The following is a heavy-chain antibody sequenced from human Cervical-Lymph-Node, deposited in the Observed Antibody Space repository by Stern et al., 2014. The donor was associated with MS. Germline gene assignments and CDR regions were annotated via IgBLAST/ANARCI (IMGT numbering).Heavy chain of an antibody. V-gene: IGHV4-31*03. CDR2: ISYSGNT. J-gene: IGHJ4*02. CDR3: VRDNGLRVEQFFDY. Sequence: QVQLVQSGPGLVKPSQTLSLTCTVSGASLSSLNYYWSWIRQRPGKGLEWIGFISYSGNTNYNPSLKSRVTVSADTSKTQFSLRLTSVTAADTAVYYCVRDNGLRVEQFFDYWGQGILVTVSS. CDR1: GASLSSLNYY. D-gene: IGHD4-17*01.